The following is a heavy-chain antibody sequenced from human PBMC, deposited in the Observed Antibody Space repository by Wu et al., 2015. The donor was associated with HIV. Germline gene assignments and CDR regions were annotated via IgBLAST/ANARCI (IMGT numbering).Heavy chain of an antibody. V-gene: IGHV1-2*02. CDR2: IIPSSGDT. CDR1: GYSFSAYY. D-gene: IGHD6-19*01. Sequence: QVQLVQSGAEVKKPGSSVKVSCKASGYSFSAYYMHWVRQAPGQGLEYLGWIIPSSGDTRYAPNFQGRVTMTRDTSINTVYMELSRLRSDDAAVYYCARATVAGNWFDPWGQGTLVTVSS. J-gene: IGHJ5*02. CDR3: ARATVAGNWFDP.